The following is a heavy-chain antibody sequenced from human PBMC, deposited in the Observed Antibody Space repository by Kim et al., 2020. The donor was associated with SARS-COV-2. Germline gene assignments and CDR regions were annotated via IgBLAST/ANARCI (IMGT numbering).Heavy chain of an antibody. CDR1: GGSISSSSYY. D-gene: IGHD6-19*01. Sequence: SETLSLTCTVSGGSISSSSYYWGWIRQPPGKGLEWIGSIYYSGSTYYNPSLKSRVTISVDTSKNQFSLKLSSVTAADTAVYYCARRHNPDTMGRGLVTLDCLGQGRMVTVCS. CDR3: ARRHNPDTMGRGLVTLDC. CDR2: IYYSGST. J-gene: IGHJ4*02. V-gene: IGHV4-39*01.